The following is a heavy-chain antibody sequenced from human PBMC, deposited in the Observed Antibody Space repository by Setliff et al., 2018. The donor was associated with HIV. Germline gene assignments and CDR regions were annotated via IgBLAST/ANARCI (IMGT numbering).Heavy chain of an antibody. CDR2: VIPIFGIA. Sequence: SVKVSCKASGGTFSNYAISWVRQAPGQGLEWMGGVIPIFGIANYAQKSQGRVTITTDESTSTAYMELRNLRSDDTAVYYCARVQVGDPYYSYYYMDVWGEGTTVTVSS. CDR3: ARVQVGDPYYSYYYMDV. CDR1: GGTFSNYA. V-gene: IGHV1-69*05. D-gene: IGHD2-8*02. J-gene: IGHJ6*03.